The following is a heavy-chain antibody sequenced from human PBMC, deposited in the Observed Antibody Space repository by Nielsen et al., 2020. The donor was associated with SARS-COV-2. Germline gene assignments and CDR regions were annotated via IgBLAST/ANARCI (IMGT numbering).Heavy chain of an antibody. CDR1: GFTFDDYG. CDR2: INWNGGSI. V-gene: IGHV3-20*04. Sequence: GESLKISCAASGFTFDDYGMSWVRQAPGKGLEWVSGINWNGGSIGYADSVKGRFTISRDNAKNSLYLQMNSLRAEDTALYYCAKDIEQWLLVDGYRRFDPWGQGTLVTVSS. CDR3: AKDIEQWLLVDGYRRFDP. J-gene: IGHJ5*02. D-gene: IGHD6-19*01.